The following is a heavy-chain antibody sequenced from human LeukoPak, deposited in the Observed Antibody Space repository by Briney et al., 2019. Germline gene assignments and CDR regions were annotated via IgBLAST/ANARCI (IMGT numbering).Heavy chain of an antibody. CDR2: INHSGST. CDR3: ARAAYCSGGSCYYFDY. CDR1: GGSFSGYY. D-gene: IGHD2-15*01. V-gene: IGHV4-34*01. Sequence: PSETLSLTCAVYGGSFSGYYWSWIRQPPGKGLEWIGEINHSGSTNYNPSLKSRVTISVDTSKNQFSLKLSSVTAADTAVYYCARAAYCSGGSCYYFDYWGQGTLVTVSS. J-gene: IGHJ4*02.